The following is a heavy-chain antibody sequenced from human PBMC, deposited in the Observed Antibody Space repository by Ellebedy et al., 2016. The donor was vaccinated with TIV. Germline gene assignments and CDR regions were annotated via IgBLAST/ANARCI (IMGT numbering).Heavy chain of an antibody. CDR3: AKISPTHRGAFDI. CDR2: FGGRSTTT. Sequence: GGSLRLSXEASEFTFSSYAMSWLRQAPGKGLEWVSVFGGRSTTTYYADSVKGRFTISRDNSKNTLFLQMNSLRGDDTARYYCAKISPTHRGAFDIWGQGTMVTVSS. J-gene: IGHJ3*02. CDR1: EFTFSSYA. V-gene: IGHV3-23*01. D-gene: IGHD3-3*02.